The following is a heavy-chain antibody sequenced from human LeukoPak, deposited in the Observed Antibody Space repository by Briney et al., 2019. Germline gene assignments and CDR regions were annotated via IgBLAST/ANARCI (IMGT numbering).Heavy chain of an antibody. CDR1: GYTFTSYY. CDR3: ARDNRLYDSSGYYYSLFDY. D-gene: IGHD3-22*01. CDR2: INPSGRST. J-gene: IGHJ4*02. Sequence: GASEKVSCKASGYTFTSYYMHWVRQAPGQGLEWMGIINPSGRSTSYAQKFQGRVTMTRDTSTSTVYMELSSLRSEDTAVYYCARDNRLYDSSGYYYSLFDYWGQGTLVTVSS. V-gene: IGHV1-46*01.